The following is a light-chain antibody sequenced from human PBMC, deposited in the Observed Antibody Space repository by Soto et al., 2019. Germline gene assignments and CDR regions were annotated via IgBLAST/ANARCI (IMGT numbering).Light chain of an antibody. Sequence: EIVLTQSPATLSLSPGERATLSCRASQSVSRYLAWYQQKPGQAPRLLIYDASSRATGIPARFSGSGSGTEFTLTITSLEPEDFAVYYCQQRSNWPSTFGGGTKVEI. J-gene: IGKJ4*01. CDR1: QSVSRY. CDR3: QQRSNWPST. V-gene: IGKV3-11*01. CDR2: DAS.